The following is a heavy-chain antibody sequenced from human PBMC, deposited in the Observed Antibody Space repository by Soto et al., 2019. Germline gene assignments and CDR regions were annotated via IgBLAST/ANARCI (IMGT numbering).Heavy chain of an antibody. D-gene: IGHD6-19*01. CDR1: GFTFSSYS. CDR2: ISSSSSYI. V-gene: IGHV3-21*01. Sequence: GGSLRLSCAASGFTFSSYSMNWVRQAPGKGLEWVSSISSSSSYIYYADSVKGRFTISRDNAKNSLYLQMNSLRAEDTAVYYCAREGIAVAYNWFDPWGQGTLVTVS. CDR3: AREGIAVAYNWFDP. J-gene: IGHJ5*02.